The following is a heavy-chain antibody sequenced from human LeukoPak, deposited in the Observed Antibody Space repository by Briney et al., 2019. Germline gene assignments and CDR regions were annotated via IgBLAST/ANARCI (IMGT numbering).Heavy chain of an antibody. CDR3: AVSGYYLYRYFDY. V-gene: IGHV3-23*01. CDR1: GFTLSTNA. J-gene: IGHJ4*02. Sequence: PGGSLRLSCLTSGFTLSTNAMSWVRQAPGKGLEWISGISGSGASTYYADSVKGRFTISRDDSRNTLYLQMNSLRAEDTAVYYRAVSGYYLYRYFDYWGQGTLVTVSS. CDR2: ISGSGAST. D-gene: IGHD3-22*01.